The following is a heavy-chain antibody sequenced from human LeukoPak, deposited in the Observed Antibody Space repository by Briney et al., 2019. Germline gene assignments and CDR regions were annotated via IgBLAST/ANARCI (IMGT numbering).Heavy chain of an antibody. D-gene: IGHD2-15*01. CDR3: ARDRPTGASRVFVVQ. CDR1: GFSFSTYA. CDR2: MSSGSRYI. V-gene: IGHV3-21*06. J-gene: IGHJ4*02. Sequence: PGGSLRLSCTASGFSFSTYAMTWVRQAPARGLEWISSMSSGSRYIYYADSVRGRFTISRDNTKNSLYLLMNNLRAEDTAIYYCARDRPTGASRVFVVQWGQGTPVTVSS.